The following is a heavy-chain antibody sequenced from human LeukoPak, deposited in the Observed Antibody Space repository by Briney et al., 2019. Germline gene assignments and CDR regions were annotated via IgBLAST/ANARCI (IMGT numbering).Heavy chain of an antibody. CDR3: ARLPDSSGYYLFDY. J-gene: IGHJ4*02. D-gene: IGHD3-22*01. CDR1: GGSISSYY. Sequence: SETLSLTCTVSGGSISSYYWSWIRQPPGEGLEWIGYIHYSGSTNYNPSLKSRVTISVDTSKNQFSLKLSSVTAADTAVYYCARLPDSSGYYLFDYWGQGTLVTVSS. V-gene: IGHV4-59*08. CDR2: IHYSGST.